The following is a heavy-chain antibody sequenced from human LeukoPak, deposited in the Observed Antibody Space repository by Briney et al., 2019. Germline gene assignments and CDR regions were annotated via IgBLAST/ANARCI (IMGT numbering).Heavy chain of an antibody. V-gene: IGHV4-34*12. CDR2: IIHSGST. D-gene: IGHD5-12*01. J-gene: IGHJ6*04. Sequence: PSETLSLTCAVEGGSFSGYYWSWIRQPPGKVLEWVGEIIHSGSTNYHPSSKSRVTISVDPSKNQFSLKLSSVTAADTAVYYCAERGYSGYDNHRYYHYGMDVWGKGTTVTVPS. CDR1: GGSFSGYY. CDR3: AERGYSGYDNHRYYHYGMDV.